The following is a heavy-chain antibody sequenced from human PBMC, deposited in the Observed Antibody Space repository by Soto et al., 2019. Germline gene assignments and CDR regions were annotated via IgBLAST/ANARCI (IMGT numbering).Heavy chain of an antibody. J-gene: IGHJ6*02. D-gene: IGHD3-22*01. Sequence: ASVKVSCKASGYTFTGYYMHWVRQAPGQGLEWMGWINPNSGGTNYAQKFQGRVTMTRDTSISIAYMELSRLRSDDTAVYYCAREGGSSGYYGMDVWGQGTTVTVSS. V-gene: IGHV1-2*02. CDR3: AREGGSSGYYGMDV. CDR1: GYTFTGYY. CDR2: INPNSGGT.